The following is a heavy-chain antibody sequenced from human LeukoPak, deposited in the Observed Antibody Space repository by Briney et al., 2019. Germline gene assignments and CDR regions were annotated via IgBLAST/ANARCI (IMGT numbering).Heavy chain of an antibody. V-gene: IGHV3-23*01. D-gene: IGHD5-24*01. J-gene: IGHJ4*02. CDR2: ISGSGGST. CDR3: ARNVEMATIPN. Sequence: PGGSLRLSCAASGFTFSSYAMSWVRQAPGKGLEWVSAISGSGGSTYYADSVKGRFTISRDNAKNSLYLQMNSLRAEDTAVYYCARNVEMATIPNWGQGTLVTVSS. CDR1: GFTFSSYA.